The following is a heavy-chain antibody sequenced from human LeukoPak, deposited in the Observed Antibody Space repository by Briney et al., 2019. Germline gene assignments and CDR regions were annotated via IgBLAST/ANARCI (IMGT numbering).Heavy chain of an antibody. CDR3: ARDPSIVGAIGVVPVGSWFDP. CDR2: IIPIFGTA. CDR1: GGTFSSYA. Sequence: SVKVSCKASGGTFSSYAISWVRQAPGQGLEWMGGIIPIFGTANYAQKFQGRVTITTDESTSTAYMELSSLRSEDTAVYYCARDPSIVGAIGVVPVGSWFDPWGQGTLVTVSS. J-gene: IGHJ5*02. D-gene: IGHD1-26*01. V-gene: IGHV1-69*05.